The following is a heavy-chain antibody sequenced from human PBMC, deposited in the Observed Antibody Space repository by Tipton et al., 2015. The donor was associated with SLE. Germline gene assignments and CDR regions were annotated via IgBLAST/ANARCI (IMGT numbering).Heavy chain of an antibody. CDR2: MHISGTA. J-gene: IGHJ4*02. Sequence: TLSLTCNLSSGSISDYYWSWIRQPAGKGLEWIGRMHISGTANYNPSLKSRVTMSFDTSKNLFSLKLTPVTATDTAVYYCARVSTEGLHFDQWGQGTLVTVSS. V-gene: IGHV4-4*07. D-gene: IGHD4-17*01. CDR3: ARVSTEGLHFDQ. CDR1: SGSISDYY.